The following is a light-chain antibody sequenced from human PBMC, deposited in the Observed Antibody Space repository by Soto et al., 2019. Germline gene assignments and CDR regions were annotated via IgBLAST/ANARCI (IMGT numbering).Light chain of an antibody. CDR2: YAS. J-gene: IGKJ3*01. CDR1: QSVSSY. V-gene: IGKV3-11*01. CDR3: QQRSNWSFT. Sequence: EIVLTQAPATRSLSPGERATLSCRASQSVSSYLAWYQQKPGQAPRLLIYYASNRATGIPARFSGSGSGTDFTLTISSLEPEDFAVYYCQQRSNWSFTFGPGTRWIS.